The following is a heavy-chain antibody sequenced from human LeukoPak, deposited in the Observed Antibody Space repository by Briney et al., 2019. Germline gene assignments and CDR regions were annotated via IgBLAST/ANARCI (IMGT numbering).Heavy chain of an antibody. J-gene: IGHJ3*01. V-gene: IGHV3-23*01. Sequence: GGSLRLSCAASGFTFSHSAMTWVRQVPGKGLEWVSLISSSGGNTYYADSVKGRFTISRDNSKNTLSLKMNSLRVEDTAIYYCAKDIQLSTWGLGTMVTVSS. CDR1: GFTFSHSA. D-gene: IGHD3-16*02. CDR3: AKDIQLST. CDR2: ISSSGGNT.